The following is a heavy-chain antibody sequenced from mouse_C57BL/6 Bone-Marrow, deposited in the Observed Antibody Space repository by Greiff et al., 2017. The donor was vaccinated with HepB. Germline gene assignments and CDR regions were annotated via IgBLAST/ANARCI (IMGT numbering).Heavy chain of an antibody. Sequence: EVKLMESGPELVKPGDSVKISCKASGYSFTGYFMNWVMQSHGKSLEWIGRINPYNGDTFYNQKFKGKATLTVDKSSSTAHMELRSLTSEDSAVYYCARWSYYYGSSWYFDVWGTGTTVTVSS. CDR2: INPYNGDT. J-gene: IGHJ1*03. CDR1: GYSFTGYF. D-gene: IGHD1-1*01. CDR3: ARWSYYYGSSWYFDV. V-gene: IGHV1-20*01.